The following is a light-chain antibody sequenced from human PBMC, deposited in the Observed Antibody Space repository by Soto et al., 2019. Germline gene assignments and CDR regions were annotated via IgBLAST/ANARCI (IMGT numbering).Light chain of an antibody. Sequence: DIQMTKSPSTPSASVGDRVTITGRASQSISSWLAWYQQKPGKAPKLLLYKASSLESAVPSRFSGSGSGTECTLTISSLQPDDFATYYCQQYNSYSYTFGQGTKLEIK. CDR3: QQYNSYSYT. CDR1: QSISSW. CDR2: KAS. J-gene: IGKJ2*01. V-gene: IGKV1-5*03.